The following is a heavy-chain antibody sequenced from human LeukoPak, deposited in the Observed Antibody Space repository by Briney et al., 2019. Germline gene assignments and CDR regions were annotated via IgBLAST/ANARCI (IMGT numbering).Heavy chain of an antibody. J-gene: IGHJ4*02. Sequence: SQTLSLTCAISGDSVSSNSAAWNWIRQSPSRGLEWLGRTYYRSKWHYDYALSVKSRITINSDTSENQFSLQLNSVTPEDTAVYYCARDRAFYGDYSSFDYCGQGTLVTVSS. CDR3: ARDRAFYGDYSSFDY. CDR1: GDSVSSNSAA. CDR2: TYYRSKWHY. D-gene: IGHD4-17*01. V-gene: IGHV6-1*01.